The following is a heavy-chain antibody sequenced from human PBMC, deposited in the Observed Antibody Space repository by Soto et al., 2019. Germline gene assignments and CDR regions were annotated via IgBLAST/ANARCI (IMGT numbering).Heavy chain of an antibody. J-gene: IGHJ3*02. CDR3: ARGVGVGVPGASAFDI. CDR2: INPANGVA. V-gene: IGHV1-2*02. CDR1: GYTLTSHH. D-gene: IGHD3-3*01. Sequence: QVHLVQSGAEVKKPGASMKISCTASGYTLTSHHVHWVWQAPGRGLEWMGSINPANGVAQYTERFQGRVALTRATPTNTVYMELRGLTSDDPAGFYCARGVGVGVPGASAFDIWGQGTMVTVSS.